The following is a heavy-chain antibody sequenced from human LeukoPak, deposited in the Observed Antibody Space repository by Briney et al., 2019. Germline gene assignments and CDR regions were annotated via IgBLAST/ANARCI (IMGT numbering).Heavy chain of an antibody. D-gene: IGHD4-17*01. CDR1: GFTVSSNY. CDR2: IYSGGKS. CDR3: TKDPNGDYVGAFDF. Sequence: GGSLRLSCTASGFTVSSNYMSWVRQAPGKGLEWVSVIYSGGKSYYGDSVKGRFTISRDNSKNTLYLQMNSLRAEDTAVYYCTKDPNGDYVGAFDFWGQGTMVTVSS. V-gene: IGHV3-53*01. J-gene: IGHJ3*01.